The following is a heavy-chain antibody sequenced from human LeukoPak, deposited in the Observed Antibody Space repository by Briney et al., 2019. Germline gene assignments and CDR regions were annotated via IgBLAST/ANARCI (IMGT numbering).Heavy chain of an antibody. D-gene: IGHD2-2*01. CDR3: ARGRTEKVPAALNWFDP. CDR2: IYYSGST. Sequence: PSETLSLTCTVSGGSISSSSYYWGWIRQPPGKGLEWIGSIYYSGSTYYNPSLKSRVTISVDTSKNQFSLKLSSVTAADTAVYYCARGRTEKVPAALNWFDPWGQGTLVTVSS. CDR1: GGSISSSSYY. J-gene: IGHJ5*02. V-gene: IGHV4-39*01.